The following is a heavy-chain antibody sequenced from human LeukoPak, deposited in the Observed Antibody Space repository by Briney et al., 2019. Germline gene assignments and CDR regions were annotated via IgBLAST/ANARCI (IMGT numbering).Heavy chain of an antibody. CDR2: INSDGSST. Sequence: GGSLRLSCAASGFTLSSYWMHWVRQAPGKGLVWVSGINSDGSSTSYADSVKVRFTISRDNAKNTLYLQMNSLRAEDTAVYYCARDPTYDILTGYTDYWGQGTLVTVSS. CDR1: GFTLSSYW. CDR3: ARDPTYDILTGYTDY. V-gene: IGHV3-74*01. J-gene: IGHJ4*02. D-gene: IGHD3-9*01.